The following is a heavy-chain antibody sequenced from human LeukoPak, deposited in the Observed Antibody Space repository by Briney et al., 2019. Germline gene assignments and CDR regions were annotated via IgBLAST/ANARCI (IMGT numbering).Heavy chain of an antibody. D-gene: IGHD3-16*01. CDR1: GGSISTNNYY. CDR2: IYYSGNT. CDR3: ARAMITFGGVNFDY. V-gene: IGHV4-39*01. Sequence: KPSETLSLTCTVSGGSISTNNYYWAWIRQPPGKGLEWIGHIYYSGNTYYNPSLKSRVTISVDTSKNQFSLKLSSVTAADTAVYYCARAMITFGGVNFDYWGQGTLVTVSS. J-gene: IGHJ4*02.